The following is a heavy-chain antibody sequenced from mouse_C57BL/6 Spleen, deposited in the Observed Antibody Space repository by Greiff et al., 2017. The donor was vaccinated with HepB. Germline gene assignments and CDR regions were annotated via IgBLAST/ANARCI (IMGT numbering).Heavy chain of an antibody. CDR2: IDPETGGT. J-gene: IGHJ4*01. CDR3: TRGGLRSHAMDY. Sequence: QVQLQQSGAELVRPGASVTLSCKASGYTFTDYEMHWVKQTPVHGLEWIGAIDPETGGTAYNQKFKGKAILTADKSSSTAYMELRSLTSEDSAVYYCTRGGLRSHAMDYWGQGTSVTVSS. D-gene: IGHD1-1*01. CDR1: GYTFTDYE. V-gene: IGHV1-15*01.